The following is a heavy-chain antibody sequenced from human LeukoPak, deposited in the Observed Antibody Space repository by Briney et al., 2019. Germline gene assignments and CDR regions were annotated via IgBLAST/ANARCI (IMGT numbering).Heavy chain of an antibody. D-gene: IGHD1-26*01. CDR2: ISSSSSYI. V-gene: IGHV3-21*01. CDR3: ARAPRVGSYPPLFDY. Sequence: KPGGSLRLSCAASGFTFSSYSMNWVRQAPGKGLEWVSSISSSSSYIYYADSVKGRFTISRDNAKNSLYLQMNSLRAEDTAVYYCARAPRVGSYPPLFDYWGQGTLVTVSS. CDR1: GFTFSSYS. J-gene: IGHJ4*02.